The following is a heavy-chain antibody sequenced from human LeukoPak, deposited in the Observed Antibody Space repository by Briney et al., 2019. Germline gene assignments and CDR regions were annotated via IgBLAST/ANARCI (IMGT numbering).Heavy chain of an antibody. CDR1: GFTFSDYS. V-gene: IGHV3-30*03. Sequence: GGSLRLSCAASGFTFSDYSMNWVRQAPGKGLEWVAVISYDGSNKYYADSVKGRFTISRDNSKNTLYLQMNSLRAEDTAVYNCASAYYYGSRSYYPFDYWGQGTLVTVSS. CDR2: ISYDGSNK. D-gene: IGHD3-10*01. J-gene: IGHJ4*02. CDR3: ASAYYYGSRSYYPFDY.